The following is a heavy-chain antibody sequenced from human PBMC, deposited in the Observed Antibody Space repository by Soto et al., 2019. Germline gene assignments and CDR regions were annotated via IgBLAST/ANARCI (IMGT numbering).Heavy chain of an antibody. CDR1: GGSITSGGYF. J-gene: IGHJ6*02. Sequence: SETLSLTCTVSGGSITSGGYFWDWIRQPPGKGLEWIGTVHSTGGTYYSPSLRSRVTISVDTSKNLFSLKMTSASATDTAVYFCAKREASSRFGGLDIWGQGTAVTVS. CDR2: VHSTGGT. D-gene: IGHD3-3*01. V-gene: IGHV4-39*01. CDR3: AKREASSRFGGLDI.